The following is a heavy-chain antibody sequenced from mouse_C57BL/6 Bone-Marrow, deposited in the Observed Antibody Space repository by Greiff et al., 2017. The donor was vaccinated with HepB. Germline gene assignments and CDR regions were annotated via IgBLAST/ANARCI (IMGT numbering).Heavy chain of an antibody. CDR1: GFNIKDDY. J-gene: IGHJ3*01. CDR2: IDPENGDT. Sequence: VQLKQSGAELVRPGASVKLSCTASGFNIKDDYMHWVKQRPEQGLEWIGWIDPENGDTEYASKFQGKATITADTSSNTAYLQLSSLTSEDTAVYYCTTVYSNYERFAYWGQGTLVTVSA. D-gene: IGHD2-5*01. CDR3: TTVYSNYERFAY. V-gene: IGHV14-4*01.